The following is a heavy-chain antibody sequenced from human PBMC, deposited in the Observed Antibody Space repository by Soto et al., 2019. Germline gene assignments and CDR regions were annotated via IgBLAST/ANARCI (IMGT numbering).Heavy chain of an antibody. D-gene: IGHD1-26*01. Sequence: SVKVSCKASGCDFGSFGIQFLRHTRGRGLEWIGWIVVVSGSTNYARQFQGRVAISRDMSSSTAYLDLYDLKSDDTAVYFCSADHPHMAMGWPVWGQGTTVTVSS. CDR1: GCDFGSFG. CDR2: IVVVSGST. J-gene: IGHJ6*02. V-gene: IGHV1-58*02. CDR3: SADHPHMAMGWPV.